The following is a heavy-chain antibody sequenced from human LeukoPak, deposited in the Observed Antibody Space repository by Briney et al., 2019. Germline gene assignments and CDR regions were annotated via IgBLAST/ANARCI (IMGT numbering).Heavy chain of an antibody. CDR2: ISNDGSNK. Sequence: PGMSLRFSSAASRFTFSSKGMHWDRQAPGKGREWVAVISNDGSNKYYEDSVKGRFTISRDNSKNTLYLQMNSLRAEDTAVYYCAKDAAYDILTGSESYYYYYYGMDVWGQGTTVTVSS. CDR1: RFTFSSKG. CDR3: AKDAAYDILTGSESYYYYYYGMDV. D-gene: IGHD3-9*01. V-gene: IGHV3-30*18. J-gene: IGHJ6*02.